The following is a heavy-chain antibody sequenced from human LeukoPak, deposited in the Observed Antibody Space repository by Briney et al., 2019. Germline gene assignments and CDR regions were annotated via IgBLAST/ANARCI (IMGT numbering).Heavy chain of an antibody. J-gene: IGHJ3*02. CDR3: ASRGIAVADPSDAFDI. CDR2: IKQDGSEK. CDR1: GFTFSSYW. V-gene: IGHV3-7*01. Sequence: GGSLRLSCAASGFTFSSYWMSWVRQAPGKGLEWVANIKQDGSEKYYVDSVKGRYTISRDNAKNSLYLQMNSLRAEDTAVYYCASRGIAVADPSDAFDIWGQGTMVTVSS. D-gene: IGHD6-19*01.